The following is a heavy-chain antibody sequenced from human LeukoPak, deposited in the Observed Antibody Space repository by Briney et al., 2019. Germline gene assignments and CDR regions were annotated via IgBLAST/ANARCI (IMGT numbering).Heavy chain of an antibody. CDR2: IYTSGST. J-gene: IGHJ6*02. Sequence: SETLSLTCTVSGGSISSYYWSWIRQPAGKGLEWIGRIYTSGSTNYNPSLKSRVTMSVDTSKNQFSLKLSSVTAADTAVYYCARAPTTTTVVTYYNYGMDVWGQGTTVTVSS. CDR1: GGSISSYY. CDR3: ARAPTTTTVVTYYNYGMDV. V-gene: IGHV4-4*07. D-gene: IGHD4-23*01.